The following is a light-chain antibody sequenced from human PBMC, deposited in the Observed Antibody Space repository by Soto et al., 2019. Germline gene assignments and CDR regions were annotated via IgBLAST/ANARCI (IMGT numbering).Light chain of an antibody. Sequence: EVVLTQSPATLSLSPGERATLSCRASQGIRNYLAWYQQKPGQAPRLLIYDASNRATGIPARFSGSGSGTDFTLTISSLEPEDFAVYYCQQRRNWPAFGQGTKVEIK. CDR2: DAS. V-gene: IGKV3-11*01. J-gene: IGKJ1*01. CDR3: QQRRNWPA. CDR1: QGIRNY.